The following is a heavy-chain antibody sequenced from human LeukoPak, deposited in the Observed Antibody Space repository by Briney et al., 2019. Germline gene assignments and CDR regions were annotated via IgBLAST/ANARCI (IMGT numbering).Heavy chain of an antibody. CDR3: AVGRYQWNY. D-gene: IGHD2-8*01. CDR1: GFTFSSYS. Sequence: PGGSLRLSCAASGFTFSSYSMNWVRQAPGKGLEWMGGFDPEDGETIYAQKFQGRVTMTEDTSTDTAYMELSSLRSEDTAVYYCAVGRYQWNYWGQGTLVTVSS. J-gene: IGHJ4*02. CDR2: FDPEDGET. V-gene: IGHV1-24*01.